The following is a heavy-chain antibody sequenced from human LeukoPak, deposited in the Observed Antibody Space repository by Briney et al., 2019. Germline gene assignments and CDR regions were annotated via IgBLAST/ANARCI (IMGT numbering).Heavy chain of an antibody. CDR3: ARGTAVTALSGF. Sequence: PRGSLRLSCAASGFTFSSYTMHWVRQAPGKGLEWVAAISDDATYTYYSVSVKGRFAISRDNSKKTLFLQMNNPTTDDTAVYYCARGTAVTALSGFWGQGTLVTVSS. CDR2: ISDDATYT. D-gene: IGHD4-17*01. V-gene: IGHV3-30*09. CDR1: GFTFSSYT. J-gene: IGHJ4*02.